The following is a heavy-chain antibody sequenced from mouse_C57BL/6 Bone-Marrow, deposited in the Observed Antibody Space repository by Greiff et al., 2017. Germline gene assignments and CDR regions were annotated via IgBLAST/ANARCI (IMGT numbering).Heavy chain of an antibody. CDR1: GFTFSDYG. Sequence: EVQGVESGGGLVQPGGSLKLSCAASGFTFSDYGMAWVRQAPRKGPEWVAFISNLAYSIYYADTVTGRFTISRENAKNTLYLEMSSLRSEDTAMYYCARDYYGSSHAYWYFDVWGTGTTVTVSS. D-gene: IGHD1-1*01. CDR3: ARDYYGSSHAYWYFDV. CDR2: ISNLAYSI. J-gene: IGHJ1*03. V-gene: IGHV5-15*01.